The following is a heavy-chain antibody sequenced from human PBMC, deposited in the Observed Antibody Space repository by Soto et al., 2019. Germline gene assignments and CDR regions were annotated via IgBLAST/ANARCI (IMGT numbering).Heavy chain of an antibody. CDR2: VYSNGNT. Sequence: QVQLQESGPGLVKPSQTLSLTCTVSDDSLTTNKYAWTWIRQNPEKGLEWIGYVYSNGNTRSSPSLQSRVSMSVDKSKSHFSLRLSSVTAADTAVYFCARASDFRPSGSYYFVSWGQGTLVTVSS. D-gene: IGHD3-10*01. J-gene: IGHJ4*02. CDR3: ARASDFRPSGSYYFVS. CDR1: DDSLTTNKYA. V-gene: IGHV4-31*03.